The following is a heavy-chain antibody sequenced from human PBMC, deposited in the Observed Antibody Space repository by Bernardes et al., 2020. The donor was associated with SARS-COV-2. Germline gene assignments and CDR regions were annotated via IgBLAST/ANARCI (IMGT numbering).Heavy chain of an antibody. CDR1: GFTFSSYS. Sequence: GGSLRLSCAASGFTFSSYSMNWVRQAPGKGLEWVSSISSSSSYIYYADSVKGRFTISRDNAKNSLYLQMNSLRAEDTAVYYCARRYYDILTGPNWFDPWGQGTLVTVSS. CDR3: ARRYYDILTGPNWFDP. D-gene: IGHD3-9*01. CDR2: ISSSSSYI. J-gene: IGHJ5*02. V-gene: IGHV3-21*01.